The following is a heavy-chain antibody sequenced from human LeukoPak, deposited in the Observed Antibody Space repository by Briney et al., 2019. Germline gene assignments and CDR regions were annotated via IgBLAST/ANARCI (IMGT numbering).Heavy chain of an antibody. Sequence: SETLSLTCTVSGGSISGYYWSCGRQPPGKGLEWIGYIYYSGSTDYNPSLKSRVTISVDTSKNQFSLRLNSVTAADTAVYYCAREVTVSVWRWFDPCGQGTLVTVSS. CDR2: IYYSGST. J-gene: IGHJ5*02. CDR1: GGSISGYY. CDR3: AREVTVSVWRWFDP. V-gene: IGHV4-59*01. D-gene: IGHD6-19*01.